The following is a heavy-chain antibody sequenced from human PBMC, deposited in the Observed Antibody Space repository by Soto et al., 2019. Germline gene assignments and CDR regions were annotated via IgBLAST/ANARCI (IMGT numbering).Heavy chain of an antibody. CDR3: ARGRWFGEFHYYYGMDV. J-gene: IGHJ6*02. CDR2: IGTAGDP. CDR1: GFTFSSYD. Sequence: EVQLVESGGGLVQPGGSLRLSCAASGFTFSSYDMHWVRQATGKGLEWVSAIGTAGDPYYPGSVKGRFTISRENAKNSLYLQMNSLRAGDTAVYYCARGRWFGEFHYYYGMDVWGQGTTVTVSS. D-gene: IGHD3-10*01. V-gene: IGHV3-13*04.